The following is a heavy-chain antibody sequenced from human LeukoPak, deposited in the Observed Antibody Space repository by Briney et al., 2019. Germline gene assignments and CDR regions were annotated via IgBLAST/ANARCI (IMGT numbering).Heavy chain of an antibody. CDR1: GGSISSYY. D-gene: IGHD1-7*01. Sequence: SETLSLTCTVSGGSISSYYWSWIRQPAGKGLEWIGRIYTSGSTNYNPSLKSRVTISVDTSKNQFSLKLSSVTAADTAVYYCARTPNWNYFWYYYYGMDVWGQGTTVTVSS. J-gene: IGHJ6*02. V-gene: IGHV4-4*07. CDR3: ARTPNWNYFWYYYYGMDV. CDR2: IYTSGST.